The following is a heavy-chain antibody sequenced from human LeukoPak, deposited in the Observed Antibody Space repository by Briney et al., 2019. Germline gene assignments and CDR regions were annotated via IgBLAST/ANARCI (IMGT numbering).Heavy chain of an antibody. CDR3: AREATVVGATII. CDR2: ISTSGTT. CDR1: GGSVTTYY. Sequence: PSETLSLTCTVSGGSVTTYYWSWIRQSAGKGLEWIGHISTSGTTTYNPSLKSRVTMSVDSSKSQFCLKLTSVTAADTAVYYCAREATVVGATIIWGQGTLVTVSS. V-gene: IGHV4-4*07. D-gene: IGHD1-26*01. J-gene: IGHJ4*02.